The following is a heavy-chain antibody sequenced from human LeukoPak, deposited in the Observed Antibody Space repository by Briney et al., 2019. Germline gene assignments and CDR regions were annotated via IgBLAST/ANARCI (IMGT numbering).Heavy chain of an antibody. V-gene: IGHV3-7*01. D-gene: IGHD5-24*01. CDR1: GFTFNIHL. J-gene: IGHJ4*02. Sequence: PGGSLRLSCAASGFTFNIHLMSWVPQAPGKGLEGLANIKQDGSQQYYVDSVKGRFTISRDNAKNSLYLQMNSLRAEDTAVYYCARSALMATIGYWGQGTLVTVSS. CDR3: ARSALMATIGY. CDR2: IKQDGSQQ.